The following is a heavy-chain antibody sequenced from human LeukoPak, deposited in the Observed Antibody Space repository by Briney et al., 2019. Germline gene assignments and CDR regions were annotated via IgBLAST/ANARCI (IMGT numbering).Heavy chain of an antibody. V-gene: IGHV3-66*01. J-gene: IGHJ4*02. D-gene: IGHD3-10*01. CDR3: SRAPTWGFGTD. CDR2: IYSGGST. CDR1: GFTVSSNY. Sequence: GGSLRLSCAASGFTVSSNYMSWVRQAPGKGLEWVSVIYSGGSTFYADSVKGRFTISRDNSKNTLFLQMDSLTAEDTAVYYCSRAPTWGFGTDWGQGTLVTVSS.